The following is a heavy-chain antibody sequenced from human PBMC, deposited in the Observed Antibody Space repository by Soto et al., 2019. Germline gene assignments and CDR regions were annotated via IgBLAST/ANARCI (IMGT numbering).Heavy chain of an antibody. J-gene: IGHJ4*02. CDR2: MNPNSGNT. V-gene: IGHV1-8*01. CDR3: ARGSSLVVTATILDY. D-gene: IGHD2-21*02. CDR1: GYTFTSYD. Sequence: QVQLVQSGAEVKKPGASVKVSCKASGYTFTSYDINWVRQATGQGLEWMGWMNPNSGNTGYAQKFQDRVTMTGNTSISTAYMELSSLRSEDTAVYYCARGSSLVVTATILDYWGQGTLVTVSS.